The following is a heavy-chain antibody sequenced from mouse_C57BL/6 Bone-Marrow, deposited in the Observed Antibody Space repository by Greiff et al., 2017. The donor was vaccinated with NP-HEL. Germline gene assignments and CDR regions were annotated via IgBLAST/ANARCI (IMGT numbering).Heavy chain of an antibody. V-gene: IGHV7-1*01. Sequence: EVQGVQSGGGLVQSGRSLRLSCATSGFTFSDFYMEWVRQAPGKGLEWIGASRNKANDYTTEYSASVKGRFIVSRDTSQSNLYLQMNALRAEYTAIYYYAGDTVRHWYFEVWGTGTTVTVAS. CDR2: SRNKANDYTT. D-gene: IGHD2-14*01. CDR1: GFTFSDFY. CDR3: AGDTVRHWYFEV. J-gene: IGHJ1*03.